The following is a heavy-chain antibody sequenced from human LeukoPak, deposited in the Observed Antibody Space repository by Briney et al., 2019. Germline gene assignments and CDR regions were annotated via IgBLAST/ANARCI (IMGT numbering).Heavy chain of an antibody. D-gene: IGHD6-6*01. CDR2: IWYDGSDK. CDR1: GFTFSTFG. V-gene: IGHV3-33*01. Sequence: GGSLRLSCAASGFTFSTFGMHWVRQAPGKGVEWVAIIWYDGSDKYYADSVKGRFTVSRDNSKNTLHLQVNSLRAEDTAVYYCARDRGTTSSAGYYFDTWGQGALVTVSS. J-gene: IGHJ4*02. CDR3: ARDRGTTSSAGYYFDT.